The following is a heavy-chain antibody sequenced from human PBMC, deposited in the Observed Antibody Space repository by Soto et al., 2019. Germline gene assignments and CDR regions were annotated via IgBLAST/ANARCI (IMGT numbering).Heavy chain of an antibody. CDR3: AKDPQSRCSSSWGGRGNWFDP. Sequence: GGSLRLSCAASGFTFSSYAMSWVRQAPGKGLEWVSAISGSGGSTYYADSVKGRFTISRDNSKNTLYLQMNSLRAEDTAVYYCAKDPQSRCSSSWGGRGNWFDPWGQGTLVTVSS. D-gene: IGHD6-13*01. CDR1: GFTFSSYA. V-gene: IGHV3-23*01. CDR2: ISGSGGST. J-gene: IGHJ5*02.